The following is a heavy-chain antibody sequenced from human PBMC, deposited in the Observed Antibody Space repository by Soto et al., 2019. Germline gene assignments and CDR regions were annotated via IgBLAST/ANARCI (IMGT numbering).Heavy chain of an antibody. Sequence: QLQLVQSEAEVKEPGSSVKVSCKASGSTFSSYAISGVRQAPGQGLEWMQGIIPMFGTTNYAQKFQGRVTITPDESTSAAYMELSGLRSEDTAVYYCERGRQLLSYCSWGMDVWGQGTTVTVSS. D-gene: IGHD2-2*01. CDR2: IIPMFGTT. CDR3: ERGRQLLSYCSWGMDV. J-gene: IGHJ6*02. CDR1: GSTFSSYA. V-gene: IGHV1-69*05.